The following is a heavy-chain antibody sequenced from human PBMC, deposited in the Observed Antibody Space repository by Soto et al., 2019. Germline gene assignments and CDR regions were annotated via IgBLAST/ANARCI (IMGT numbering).Heavy chain of an antibody. CDR2: IYSGGTT. CDR1: GFTVRANY. V-gene: IGHV3-53*01. J-gene: IGHJ4*02. CDR3: QDYGY. Sequence: EVQLVESGGGLIQPGGSLRLSCAVSGFTVRANYMSWVRQAPGKGLEWVAVIYSGGTTYYADSVKGRFIISRDISNNLMYLQMTMLYAAAPGVYSCQDYGYWCRGALVTV. D-gene: IGHD4-17*01.